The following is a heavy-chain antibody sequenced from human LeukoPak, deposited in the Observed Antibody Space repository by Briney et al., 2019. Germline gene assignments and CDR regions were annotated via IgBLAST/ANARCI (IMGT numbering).Heavy chain of an antibody. Sequence: SETLSLTCAVFGGSFSGYYWSWIRQPPGKGLEWIGEINHSGSTIYNPSFKSRVTISVDTSKNQVSLKLSSVTSADTAVYYCARGRIASGAYYYYMDVWGKGTTVTVSS. CDR3: ARGRIASGAYYYYMDV. J-gene: IGHJ6*03. V-gene: IGHV4-34*01. D-gene: IGHD2-21*01. CDR1: GGSFSGYY. CDR2: INHSGST.